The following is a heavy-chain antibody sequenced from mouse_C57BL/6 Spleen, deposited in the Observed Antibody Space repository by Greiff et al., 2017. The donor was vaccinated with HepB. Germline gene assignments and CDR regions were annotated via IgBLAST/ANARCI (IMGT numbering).Heavy chain of an antibody. CDR2: IYPGDGDT. CDR3: ARYGVDYYFDY. CDR1: GYAFSSSW. D-gene: IGHD1-1*01. J-gene: IGHJ2*01. V-gene: IGHV1-82*01. Sequence: QVQLQQSGPELVKPGASVKISCKASGYAFSSSWMNWVKQRPGKGLEWIGRIYPGDGDTNYNGKFKGKATLTADKSSSTAYMQLSSLTSEDSAVYFCARYGVDYYFDYWGQGTTLTVSS.